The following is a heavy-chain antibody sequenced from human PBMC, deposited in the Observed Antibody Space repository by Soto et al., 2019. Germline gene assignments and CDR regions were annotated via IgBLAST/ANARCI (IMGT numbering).Heavy chain of an antibody. CDR2: IWYDGSNK. J-gene: IGHJ4*02. V-gene: IGHV3-33*01. D-gene: IGHD6-13*01. CDR1: GFTFSSYG. Sequence: PGGSLRLSCAASGFTFSSYGTHWVRQAPGKGLEWVAVIWYDGSNKYYADSVKGRFTISRDNSKNTLYLQMNSLRAEDTAVYYCAREGPNVSSSCIDYWGQGTLVTVSS. CDR3: AREGPNVSSSCIDY.